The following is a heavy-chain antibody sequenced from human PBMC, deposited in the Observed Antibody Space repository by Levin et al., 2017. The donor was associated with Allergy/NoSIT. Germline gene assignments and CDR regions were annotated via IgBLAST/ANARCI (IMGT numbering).Heavy chain of an antibody. CDR2: SSPYNGNI. CDR3: ARAPSNWDPFDD. CDR1: GYTFNTYG. Sequence: ASVKVSCKASGYTFNTYGISWVRQAPGQGLEWMGWSSPYNGNINYAQKFQGRVIMTTDTSTSTGYMELRSLRSDDTAIYYCARAPSNWDPFDDWGQGTLVTVSS. V-gene: IGHV1-18*01. D-gene: IGHD1-1*01. J-gene: IGHJ4*02.